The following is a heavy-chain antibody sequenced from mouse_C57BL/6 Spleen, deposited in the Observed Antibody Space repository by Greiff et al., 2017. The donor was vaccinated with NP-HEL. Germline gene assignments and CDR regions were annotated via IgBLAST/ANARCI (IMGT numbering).Heavy chain of an antibody. V-gene: IGHV2-9-1*01. J-gene: IGHJ3*01. CDR1: GFSLTSYA. D-gene: IGHD2-4*01. CDR3: ARIYYDYDGGGWFAY. CDR2: IWTGGGT. Sequence: QVQLKESGPGLVAPSQSLSITCTVSGFSLTSYAISWVRQPPGKGLEWLGVIWTGGGTTYNSALKSRLSISKDNSKSQVFLKMNSLQTDDTARYYCARIYYDYDGGGWFAYWGQGTLVTVSA.